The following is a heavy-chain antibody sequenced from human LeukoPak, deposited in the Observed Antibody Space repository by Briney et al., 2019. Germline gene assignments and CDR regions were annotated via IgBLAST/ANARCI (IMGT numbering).Heavy chain of an antibody. CDR2: ISDDGSRQ. V-gene: IGHV3-30*15. Sequence: PGGSLRLSCAASGFTFRSYAMHWVRQAPGKGLEWVAVISDDGSRQHYADSLEGRFTISRDNSKNTVSLQMSSLTSEDTAVYFCVREQPGDGWSGFDYWGQGTLVTVSS. D-gene: IGHD6-19*01. CDR1: GFTFRSYA. J-gene: IGHJ4*02. CDR3: VREQPGDGWSGFDY.